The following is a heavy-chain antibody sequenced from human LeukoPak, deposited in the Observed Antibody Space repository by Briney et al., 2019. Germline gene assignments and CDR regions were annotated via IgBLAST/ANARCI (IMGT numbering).Heavy chain of an antibody. V-gene: IGHV1-46*01. J-gene: IGHJ2*01. CDR3: ARDHGSAYYRAPRH. D-gene: IGHD3-10*01. CDR2: INPSGGST. CDR1: GYIFTNYY. Sequence: ASVTVSCKASGYIFTNYYMHWVRQAPGQGLEWMGTINPSGGSTTYAQKFQGRVTMTRDTSTSTVYMELSSLRSEDTAVYYCARDHGSAYYRAPRHWGRGTLVTVSS.